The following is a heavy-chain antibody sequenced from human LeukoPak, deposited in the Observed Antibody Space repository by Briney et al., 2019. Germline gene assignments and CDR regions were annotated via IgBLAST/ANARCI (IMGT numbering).Heavy chain of an antibody. CDR3: AKDRDSSGYYYLV. CDR1: GFTFSSYD. V-gene: IGHV3-30*02. CDR2: IRYDGFNK. J-gene: IGHJ4*02. Sequence: GGSLRLSCAASGFTFSSYDMHWVRQAPGKGLEWVAFIRYDGFNKYYADSVKGRFTISRDNSKNTPYLQMNSLRAEDTAVYYCAKDRDSSGYYYLVWGQGTLVTVSS. D-gene: IGHD3-22*01.